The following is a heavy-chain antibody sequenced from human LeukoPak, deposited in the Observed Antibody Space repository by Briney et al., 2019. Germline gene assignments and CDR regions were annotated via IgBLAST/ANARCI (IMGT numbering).Heavy chain of an antibody. Sequence: SETLSLTCTVSGGSISSGDYYWSWIRQPPGKGLEWIGYIYYSGSTYYNPSLKSRVTISVDTSKNQFSLKLSSVTAADTAVYYCARGAASIAAAGRYGMDVWGQGTTVTVSS. CDR3: ARGAASIAAAGRYGMDV. J-gene: IGHJ6*02. D-gene: IGHD6-13*01. V-gene: IGHV4-30-4*08. CDR2: IYYSGST. CDR1: GGSISSGDYY.